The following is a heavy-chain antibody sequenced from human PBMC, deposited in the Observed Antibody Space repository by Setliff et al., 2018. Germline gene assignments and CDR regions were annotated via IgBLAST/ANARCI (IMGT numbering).Heavy chain of an antibody. V-gene: IGHV4-34*01. CDR2: INHSGST. CDR3: ARVRYVFWIGSIDY. D-gene: IGHD3-3*01. CDR1: GGSFICYY. Sequence: PSETLSLTCAVYGGSFICYYWSGIRQPPGKGLEWIGEINHSGSTNYNPSLKSRVTISVDTSKNKFSLKLSSVTAADTAVYSCARVRYVFWIGSIDYWGQGTLVTVSS. J-gene: IGHJ4*02.